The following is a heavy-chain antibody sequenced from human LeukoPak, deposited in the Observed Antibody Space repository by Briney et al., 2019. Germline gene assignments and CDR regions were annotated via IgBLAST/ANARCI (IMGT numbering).Heavy chain of an antibody. D-gene: IGHD3-22*01. CDR2: IYSGGST. Sequence: GGPLRLSCAASGFTVSSNYMSWVRQAPGKGLEWVSVIYSGGSTYYADSVKGRFTISRDNSKNTLYLQMNSLRAEDTAVYYCARDRPGITMIEYWGQGTLVTVSS. CDR3: ARDRPGITMIEY. J-gene: IGHJ4*02. V-gene: IGHV3-66*01. CDR1: GFTVSSNY.